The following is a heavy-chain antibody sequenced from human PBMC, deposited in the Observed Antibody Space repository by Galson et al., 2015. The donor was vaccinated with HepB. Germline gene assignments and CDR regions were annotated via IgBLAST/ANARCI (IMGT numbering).Heavy chain of an antibody. D-gene: IGHD2/OR15-2a*01. Sequence: SVKVSCKASGYILNTYGIGWVRQAPGQGLEWMGWISPYNGNTRYVQKFQGRVTLTTDTSTNTAYMELRSLTSDDTAVYYCGRAPPNRDRSGMYFLNSWGQGALVTVSS. CDR3: GRAPPNRDRSGMYFLNS. CDR1: GYILNTYG. J-gene: IGHJ4*02. V-gene: IGHV1-18*04. CDR2: ISPYNGNT.